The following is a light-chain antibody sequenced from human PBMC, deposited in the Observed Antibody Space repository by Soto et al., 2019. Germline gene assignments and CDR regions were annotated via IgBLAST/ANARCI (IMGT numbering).Light chain of an antibody. Sequence: QSVLTQPPSVSAAPGQKVTISCSGSSSNIGNNYVSWYQQLPGTAPKLLIYDNNKRPSGIPDRFSGSKSGTSTTLGITGLQTGDEADYYYGTWDSSLSAGQGVFGTGTKVT. CDR3: GTWDSSLSAGQGV. J-gene: IGLJ1*01. CDR2: DNN. V-gene: IGLV1-51*01. CDR1: SSNIGNNY.